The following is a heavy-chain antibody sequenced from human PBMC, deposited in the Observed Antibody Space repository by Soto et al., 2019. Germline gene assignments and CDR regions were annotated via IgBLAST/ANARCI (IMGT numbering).Heavy chain of an antibody. J-gene: IGHJ6*02. CDR2: INPGDSDI. CDR1: GYSFTTYW. V-gene: IGHV5-51*01. D-gene: IGHD4-4*01. CDR3: ARHEQFYYYYYGMDV. Sequence: PGESLKSSCNASGYSFTTYWIAWVRQMPGKGLEWMGIINPGDSDIRYSPSFQGQVTISADNSISTAYLQWSSLKASDTAMYYCARHEQFYYYYYGMDVWGQGTAVTV.